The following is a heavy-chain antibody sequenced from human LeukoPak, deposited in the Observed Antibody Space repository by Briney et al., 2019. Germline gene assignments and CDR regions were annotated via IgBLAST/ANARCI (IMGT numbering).Heavy chain of an antibody. J-gene: IGHJ4*02. CDR1: GDSISTSSYC. CDR2: VYNSGST. Sequence: SETLSLTCFVSGDSISTSSYCWGWIRQPPGTGLEWIGSVYNSGSTYYNPSLQSRVTISVDTPKNQFSLKLSSVTAADTAVYYCARAYYYDSSDYRSPRFDYWGQGTLVTVSS. CDR3: ARAYYYDSSDYRSPRFDY. V-gene: IGHV4-39*01. D-gene: IGHD3-22*01.